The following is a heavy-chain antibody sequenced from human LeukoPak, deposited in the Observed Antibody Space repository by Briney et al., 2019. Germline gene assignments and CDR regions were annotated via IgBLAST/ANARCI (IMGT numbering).Heavy chain of an antibody. CDR1: GYTFTSYD. J-gene: IGHJ4*02. CDR2: MNPNSGNT. Sequence: ASVKVSCKASGYTFTSYDINWVRQATGQGLEWMGWMNPNSGNTGYAQKFQGRVTMTRNTSISTAYMELSSLRSEDTAVYYCARGGSSSWSRQFDYWGQGTLVTVSS. V-gene: IGHV1-8*01. CDR3: ARGGSSSWSRQFDY. D-gene: IGHD2-2*01.